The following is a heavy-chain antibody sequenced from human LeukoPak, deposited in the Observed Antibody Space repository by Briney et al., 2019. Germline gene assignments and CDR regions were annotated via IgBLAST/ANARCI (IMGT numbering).Heavy chain of an antibody. J-gene: IGHJ4*02. CDR1: GYTFTGYY. CDR2: INPNSGVT. CDR3: ARDLCHGGSCFHFDS. Sequence: ASVKASCKASGYTFTGYYMHWVRQAPGQGLELMGCINPNSGVTNYAQKFQGRVTMTRDTSIRTAYMDLSRLRSDDTAVYYCARDLCHGGSCFHFDSWGQGTLVTVSS. V-gene: IGHV1-2*02. D-gene: IGHD2-15*01.